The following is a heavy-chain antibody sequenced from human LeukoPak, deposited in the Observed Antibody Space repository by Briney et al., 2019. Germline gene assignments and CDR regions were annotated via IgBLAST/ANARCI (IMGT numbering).Heavy chain of an antibody. CDR2: TSYDGSNK. J-gene: IGHJ6*02. V-gene: IGHV3-30*18. Sequence: GGSLRLSCAATGFTFSSFSMHWVRQAPGKGLEWVAVTSYDGSNKYYADSVKGRFTISRDNSKNTLYLQMNSLRTEDTAVYYCAKGRVGANGYYYYGMDVWGQGTTVTVSS. D-gene: IGHD1-26*01. CDR1: GFTFSSFS. CDR3: AKGRVGANGYYYYGMDV.